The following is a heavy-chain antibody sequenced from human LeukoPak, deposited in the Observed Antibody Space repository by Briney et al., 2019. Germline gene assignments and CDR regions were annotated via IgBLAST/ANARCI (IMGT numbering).Heavy chain of an antibody. Sequence: GRSLRLSCAASGFTFSSYSMNWVRQAPGKGLEWVSSISSSSSYIYYADSVKGRFTISRDNAKNSLYLQMNSLRAEDTAVYYCARDARTTIVGATAHAVNWFDPWGQGTLVTVSS. D-gene: IGHD1-26*01. CDR1: GFTFSSYS. V-gene: IGHV3-21*01. J-gene: IGHJ5*02. CDR3: ARDARTTIVGATAHAVNWFDP. CDR2: ISSSSSYI.